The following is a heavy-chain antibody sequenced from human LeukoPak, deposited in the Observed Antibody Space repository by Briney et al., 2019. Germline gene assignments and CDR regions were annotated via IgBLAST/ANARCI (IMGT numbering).Heavy chain of an antibody. D-gene: IGHD2-21*02. J-gene: IGHJ2*01. CDR1: GFTFNTYW. CDR3: VRDCYGDPKGDWYFDL. CDR2: INQDGTAA. Sequence: GGSLRLSCAASGFTFNTYWMHWVRQAPGKGLMWVSRINQDGTAAGFADSVKGRFTISRDNAKNTLYLQMNSLRAEDTAVYYCVRDCYGDPKGDWYFDLWGRGTLVTVPS. V-gene: IGHV3-74*01.